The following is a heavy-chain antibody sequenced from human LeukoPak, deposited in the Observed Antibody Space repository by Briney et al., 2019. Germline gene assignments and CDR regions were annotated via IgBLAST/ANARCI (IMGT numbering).Heavy chain of an antibody. CDR2: IYHSGST. Sequence: SETLSLTCAVSGGSISSGGYSWSWIRQPPGKGLEWIGYIYHSGSTYYNPSLKSRVTISVDKSKNQFSLKLSSVTAADTAVYYCARRLRFLAYYGMDVWGQGTTVTVSS. CDR3: ARRLRFLAYYGMDV. J-gene: IGHJ6*02. V-gene: IGHV4-30-2*01. D-gene: IGHD3-3*01. CDR1: GGSISSGGYS.